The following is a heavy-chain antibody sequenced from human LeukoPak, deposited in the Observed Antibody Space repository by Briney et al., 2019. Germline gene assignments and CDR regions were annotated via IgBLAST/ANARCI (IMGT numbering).Heavy chain of an antibody. CDR2: IYYSGST. CDR1: GGSISSYY. D-gene: IGHD3-10*01. CDR3: ASYGSGSYHAFDI. J-gene: IGHJ3*02. Sequence: PSETLSLTCTVSGGSISSYYWSWIRQPPGKGLEWIGYIYYSGSTNYNPSLKSRVTISVDTSKNQFSLKLSSVTAADTAVYYCASYGSGSYHAFDIWGQGTMVTVSS. V-gene: IGHV4-59*01.